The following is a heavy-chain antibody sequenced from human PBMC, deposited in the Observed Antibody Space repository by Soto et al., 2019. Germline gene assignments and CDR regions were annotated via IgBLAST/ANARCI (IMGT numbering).Heavy chain of an antibody. J-gene: IGHJ4*02. V-gene: IGHV1-45*01. CDR2: ITPFSGDV. CDR1: GNTFTYRY. D-gene: IGHD1-26*01. Sequence: QKKLVPSGAEVKKTGSTVTISCQALGNTFTYRYLHWVRQAPGQALEWMGWITPFSGDVHYAQKFQERVTITRDRSINTAYLRMSSLVSEDTAMYYCASGGACSGPFTWELPDHWGQGTLVTVSS. CDR3: ASGGACSGPFTWELPDH.